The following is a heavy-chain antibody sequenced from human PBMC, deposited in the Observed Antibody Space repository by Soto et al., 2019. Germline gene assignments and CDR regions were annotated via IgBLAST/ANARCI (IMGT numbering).Heavy chain of an antibody. Sequence: GESLKISCTGSGYSFTSYWIGWVRQMPGKGLEWMGIIYPGDSDTRYSPSFQGQVTISADKSISTAYLQWSSLKASDTAMYYCASTTPRTGGGMDVWGQGTTVTVSS. J-gene: IGHJ6*02. CDR3: ASTTPRTGGGMDV. CDR2: IYPGDSDT. CDR1: GYSFTSYW. V-gene: IGHV5-51*01. D-gene: IGHD2-2*01.